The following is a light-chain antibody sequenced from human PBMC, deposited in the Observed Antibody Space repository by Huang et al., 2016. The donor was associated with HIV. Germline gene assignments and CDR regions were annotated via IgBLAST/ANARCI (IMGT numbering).Light chain of an antibody. CDR1: QGISSY. V-gene: IGKV1-8*01. CDR2: AAS. Sequence: AIRMTQSPSSLSASTGDRVTITCRASQGISSYLAWDQQKPGKAPKLLIYAASTLQRGVPSRFSGSGSGTDFTLTISCRQSEDFATYYCQQYYSYPSFTFGPGTKVDIK. J-gene: IGKJ3*01. CDR3: QQYYSYPSFT.